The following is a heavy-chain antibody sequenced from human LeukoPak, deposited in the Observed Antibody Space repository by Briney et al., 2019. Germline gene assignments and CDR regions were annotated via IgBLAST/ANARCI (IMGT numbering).Heavy chain of an antibody. D-gene: IGHD2-2*01. V-gene: IGHV4-59*01. CDR2: IYHSGST. J-gene: IGHJ6*02. CDR1: GGSISTYY. Sequence: SETLSLTCTVSGGSISTYYWNWIRQPPGKGLEWIGYIYHSGSTNYNPSLQSRVTISVDTSKNQFSLNLNSVTAADTAVYYCARDAYCSSTSCYYYYGMDVWGQGTTVTVSS. CDR3: ARDAYCSSTSCYYYYGMDV.